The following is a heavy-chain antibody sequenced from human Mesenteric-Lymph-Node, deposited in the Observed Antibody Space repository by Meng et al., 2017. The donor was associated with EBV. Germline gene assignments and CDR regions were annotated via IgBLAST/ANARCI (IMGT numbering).Heavy chain of an antibody. V-gene: IGHV4-34*01. J-gene: IGHJ5*02. CDR2: INHNGVA. D-gene: IGHD1-26*01. CDR3: ARGHMWDNKFDP. CDR1: GGSFSGYY. Sequence: QAQLQQWGAGLVQPSEPMSLTCAVYGGSFSGYYWTWIRQPPETGLEWIGEINHNGVADYNPSLKSRVTISVDTSKNQFSLRLTSVTAADTAVYYCARGHMWDNKFDPWGQGTLVTVSS.